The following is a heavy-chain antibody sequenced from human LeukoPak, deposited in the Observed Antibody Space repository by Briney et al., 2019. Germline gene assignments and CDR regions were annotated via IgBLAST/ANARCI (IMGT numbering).Heavy chain of an antibody. V-gene: IGHV3-23*01. J-gene: IGHJ4*02. Sequence: AGSLRLSCAASGFTFSGYAMSWVRQASGKGLEWVSAIIGGGGNTNYADSVKGRFTISRDNSKNTLYLQMNSLRAEDTAVYYCAKGFAYQLPHSTFDYWGQGTLVTVSS. CDR1: GFTFSGYA. CDR2: IIGGGGNT. D-gene: IGHD2-2*01. CDR3: AKGFAYQLPHSTFDY.